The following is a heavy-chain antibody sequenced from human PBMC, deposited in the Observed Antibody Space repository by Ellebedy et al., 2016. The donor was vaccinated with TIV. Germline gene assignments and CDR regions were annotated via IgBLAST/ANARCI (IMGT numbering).Heavy chain of an antibody. CDR1: GFPFSSCW. J-gene: IGHJ4*02. CDR3: ARARGYDTIDY. Sequence: GESLKISCAASGFPFSSCWISWVRQAPGKGLKWLSNIKKDGTEKYYVDSVRGRFTISRDNAKNSRYLQMNSLRAEDTAVYYCARARGYDTIDYWGQGILVTVSS. CDR2: IKKDGTEK. D-gene: IGHD5-12*01. V-gene: IGHV3-7*04.